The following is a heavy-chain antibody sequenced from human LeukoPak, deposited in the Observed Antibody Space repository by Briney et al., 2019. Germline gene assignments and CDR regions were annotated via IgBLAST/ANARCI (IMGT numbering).Heavy chain of an antibody. CDR3: ARLSNYGTSSANFDS. CDR2: MYYTGTT. V-gene: IGHV4-39*01. J-gene: IGHJ4*02. CDR1: GGSISSSNYF. Sequence: PSETLSLTCTVSGGSISSSNYFWGWIRQPPGKGLEWIGIMYYTGTTYYYSPSLKSRVTISVDTSKNQFSLRVRSVTAADTAVYYCARLSNYGTSSANFDSWGQGTLVTVSS. D-gene: IGHD4-17*01.